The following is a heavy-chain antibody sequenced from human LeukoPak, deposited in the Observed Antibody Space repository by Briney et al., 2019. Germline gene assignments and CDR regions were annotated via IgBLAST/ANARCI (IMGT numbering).Heavy chain of an antibody. V-gene: IGHV1-46*01. CDR2: INPSGGST. Sequence: ASVKVSCKASGYTFTRYFIHWVRQAPGRGLEWMGTINPSGGSTGYAQKFQGRVTMTRDTSTSTVYMELSSLRSEDTAVYYCAREGGGGIDIEPSFDYWGQEPWSPSPQ. CDR1: GYTFTRYF. D-gene: IGHD2-15*01. CDR3: AREGGGGIDIEPSFDY. J-gene: IGHJ4*01.